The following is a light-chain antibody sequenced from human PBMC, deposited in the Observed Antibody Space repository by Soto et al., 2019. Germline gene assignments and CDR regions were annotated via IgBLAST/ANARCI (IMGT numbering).Light chain of an antibody. Sequence: EIVLTQSPGTLSLSPGEGATVSCRVSQSINSKSLVWYQRKFGQAPRLLIYKTSSRATGIPDRFSGSGSGTDFTISISRLEPEYFAVYYCQHYGGSFIFGPGTKVDFK. CDR3: QHYGGSFI. J-gene: IGKJ3*01. V-gene: IGKV3-20*01. CDR2: KTS. CDR1: QSINSKS.